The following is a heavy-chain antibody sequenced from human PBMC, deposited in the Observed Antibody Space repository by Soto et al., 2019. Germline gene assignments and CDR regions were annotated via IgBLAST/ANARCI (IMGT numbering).Heavy chain of an antibody. CDR1: GGSISSGDYY. V-gene: IGHV4-30-4*01. Sequence: SETLSLTCTVSGGSISSGDYYWSWIRHPPGKGLEWIGYIYYSGSTYYNPSLKSRVTISVDTSKNQFSLKLSSVTAADTAVYYCARGSYHDFWSGYLWGQGPMVTV. D-gene: IGHD3-3*01. J-gene: IGHJ4*02. CDR2: IYYSGST. CDR3: ARGSYHDFWSGYL.